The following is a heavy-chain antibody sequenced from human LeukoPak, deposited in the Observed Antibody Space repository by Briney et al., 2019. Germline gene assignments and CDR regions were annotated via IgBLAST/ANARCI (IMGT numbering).Heavy chain of an antibody. CDR2: VYYDGSA. CDR1: GDSIRSSIYY. J-gene: IGHJ4*02. V-gene: IGHV4-39*07. D-gene: IGHD4-17*01. CDR3: ARGRSDYGDLY. Sequence: SETLSLTCGVSGDSIRSSIYYWGWIRQPPGKGLEWIGSVYYDGSAYYNPSLKSRVTISVDTSKNQFSLKLSSVTAADTAVYYCARGRSDYGDLYWGQGTLVTVSS.